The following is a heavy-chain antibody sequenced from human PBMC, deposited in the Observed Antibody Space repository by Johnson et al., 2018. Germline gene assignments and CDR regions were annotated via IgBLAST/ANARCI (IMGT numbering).Heavy chain of an antibody. CDR3: ASLSAGAFDI. J-gene: IGHJ3*02. CDR2: ISYDGSNK. CDR1: GFTFSSYA. Sequence: QVQLVESGGGLVQPGGSLRLSHTASGFTFSSYAMHWVRQAPGKGLEWVAVISYDGSNKYYADSVKGRFTISRDNSKNTRYLQMNSLRAEDTAVHYCASLSAGAFDIWGQGTMVTVSS. V-gene: IGHV3-30-3*01. D-gene: IGHD3-3*02.